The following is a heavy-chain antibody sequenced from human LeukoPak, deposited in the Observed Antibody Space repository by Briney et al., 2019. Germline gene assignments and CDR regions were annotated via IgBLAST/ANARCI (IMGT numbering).Heavy chain of an antibody. CDR3: AKDGAVRGVMPYYFDY. Sequence: GRSLRLSCAASGFTFSNHGMHWVRQAPGKRLEWVAVISYDGSNKYYTDSVKGRFTISRDNSKNTLYLQMNSLRAEDTAVYYCAKDGAVRGVMPYYFDYWGQEPWSPSPQ. D-gene: IGHD3-10*01. J-gene: IGHJ4*01. CDR1: GFTFSNHG. V-gene: IGHV3-30*18. CDR2: ISYDGSNK.